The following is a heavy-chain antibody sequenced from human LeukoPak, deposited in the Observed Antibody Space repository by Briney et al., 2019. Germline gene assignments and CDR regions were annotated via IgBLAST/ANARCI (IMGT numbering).Heavy chain of an antibody. Sequence: ASVKVSCKASGYTFTSYYMHWVRQAPGQGLEWMGIINPSGGSTSYAQKFQGRVTMTRDMPTSTVYMELSSLRSEDTAVYYCARVDSGSGWYRGDAFDIWGQGTMVTVSS. J-gene: IGHJ3*02. V-gene: IGHV1-46*01. D-gene: IGHD6-19*01. CDR2: INPSGGST. CDR1: GYTFTSYY. CDR3: ARVDSGSGWYRGDAFDI.